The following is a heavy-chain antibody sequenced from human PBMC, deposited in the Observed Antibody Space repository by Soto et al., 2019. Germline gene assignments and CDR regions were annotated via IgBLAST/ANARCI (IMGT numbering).Heavy chain of an antibody. V-gene: IGHV3-49*04. CDR2: IRSKAYGGTT. CDR3: TSFYGSGSFDY. D-gene: IGHD3-10*01. CDR1: GFTFGDYA. Sequence: PGGSLRLSCTGSGFTFGDYAMTWVRQAPGKGLEWVGFIRSKAYGGTTEYAASVKGRFTISRDDSKSIAYLQMNSLKTEDTAVYYCTSFYGSGSFDYWGQGTMVTV. J-gene: IGHJ4*02.